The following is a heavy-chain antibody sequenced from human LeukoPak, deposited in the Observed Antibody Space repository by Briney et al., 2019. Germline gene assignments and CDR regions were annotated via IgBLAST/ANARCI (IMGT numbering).Heavy chain of an antibody. J-gene: IGHJ4*02. D-gene: IGHD3-22*01. V-gene: IGHV1-46*01. CDR3: ARVLDSSGYVD. Sequence: GASVTVSCTASGYTFTSYYMHWVRQAPGQGLEWMGIINPSGGSTSYAQKFQGRVTMTRDTSTSTVYMELSSLRSDDTAVYYCARVLDSSGYVDWGQGTLVTVSS. CDR2: INPSGGST. CDR1: GYTFTSYY.